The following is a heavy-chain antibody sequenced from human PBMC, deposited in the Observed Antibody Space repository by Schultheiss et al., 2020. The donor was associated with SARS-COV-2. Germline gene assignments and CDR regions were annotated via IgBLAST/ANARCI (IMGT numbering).Heavy chain of an antibody. V-gene: IGHV4-61*08. Sequence: SETLSLTCTVSGGSISSGGYYWSWIRQPPGKGLEWIGYIYYSGSTNYNPSLKSRVTISVDTSKNQFSLKLSSVTAADTAVYYCARTQGYWSGYYNYYYYGMDVWGQGTTVTVSS. CDR2: IYYSGST. CDR3: ARTQGYWSGYYNYYYYGMDV. D-gene: IGHD3-3*01. J-gene: IGHJ6*02. CDR1: GGSISSGGYY.